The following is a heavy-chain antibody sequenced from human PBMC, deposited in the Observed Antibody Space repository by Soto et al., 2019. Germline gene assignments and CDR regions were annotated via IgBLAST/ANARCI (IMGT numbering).Heavy chain of an antibody. Sequence: ETLSLTCTVSGGSVSNSNYYWGWIRQSPGKGLEWVSSISSSSSYIYYADSVKGRFTISRDNSKNTLYLQMNSLRAEDTAVYYCAREAYYYDSSGYPDYWGQGTLVTVSS. CDR3: AREAYYYDSSGYPDY. D-gene: IGHD3-22*01. CDR2: ISSSSSYI. V-gene: IGHV3-21*01. J-gene: IGHJ4*02. CDR1: GGSVSNSNYY.